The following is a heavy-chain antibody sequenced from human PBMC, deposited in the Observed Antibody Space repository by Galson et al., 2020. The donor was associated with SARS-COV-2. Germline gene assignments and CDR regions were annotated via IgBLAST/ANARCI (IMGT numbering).Heavy chain of an antibody. J-gene: IGHJ5*02. CDR3: ARDVSAWIWDHAGAFDP. Sequence: SETLSLTCTVSGGSISSFYWSWVRQPPGKGLEWIGYIQDRGSTNYNPSLRSRLTISLDASERQFYLKLTSVTAADTAVYYCARDVSAWIWDHAGAFDPWGQGILVTVTS. D-gene: IGHD2-2*03. CDR1: GGSISSFY. V-gene: IGHV4-59*01. CDR2: IQDRGST.